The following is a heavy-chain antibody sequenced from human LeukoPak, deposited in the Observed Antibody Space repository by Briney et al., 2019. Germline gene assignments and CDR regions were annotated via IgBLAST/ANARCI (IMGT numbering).Heavy chain of an antibody. CDR1: GFTFSSYS. CDR3: AGYDFWSGYFDY. D-gene: IGHD3-3*01. J-gene: IGHJ4*02. V-gene: IGHV3-21*01. Sequence: GGSLRLSCAASGFTFSSYSMNWVRRAPGKGLEWVSSISSSSYIYYADSVKGRFTISRDNAKNSLYLQMNSLRAEDTAVYYCAGYDFWSGYFDYWGQGTLVTVSS. CDR2: ISSSSYI.